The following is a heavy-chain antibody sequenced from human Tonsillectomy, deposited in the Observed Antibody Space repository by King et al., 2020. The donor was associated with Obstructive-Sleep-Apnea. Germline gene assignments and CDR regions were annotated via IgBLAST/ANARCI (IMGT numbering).Heavy chain of an antibody. CDR2: ISYDGSNK. D-gene: IGHD6-19*01. CDR1: GFTFSSYA. J-gene: IGHJ6*02. V-gene: IGHV3-30*04. Sequence: VQLVESGGGVVQPGRSLRLSCAASGFTFSSYAMHWVRQAPGKGLEWVAVISYDGSNKYYADSVKGRFTISRDNSKNTLYLQMNSLRAEDTAVYYCASQQSSGWYDYYYYGMDVWGQGTTVTVSS. CDR3: ASQQSSGWYDYYYYGMDV.